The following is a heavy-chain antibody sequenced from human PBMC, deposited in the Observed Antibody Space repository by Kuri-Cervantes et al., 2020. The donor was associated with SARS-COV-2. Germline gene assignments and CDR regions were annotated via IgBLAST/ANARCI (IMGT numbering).Heavy chain of an antibody. CDR2: ISWDGGST. V-gene: IGHV3-43D*03. Sequence: GESLKISCAASGFTFDDYAMHWVRQAPGKGLEWVSLISWDGGSTYYADSVKGRFTISRDNSKNSLYLQMNSLRAEDTAVYYCARDSSSGWFSYWGQGTLVTVSS. D-gene: IGHD6-19*01. CDR3: ARDSSSGWFSY. J-gene: IGHJ4*02. CDR1: GFTFDDYA.